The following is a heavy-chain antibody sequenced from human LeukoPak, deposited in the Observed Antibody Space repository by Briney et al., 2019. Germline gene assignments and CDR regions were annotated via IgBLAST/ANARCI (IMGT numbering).Heavy chain of an antibody. CDR1: GGSISSSSYY. J-gene: IGHJ4*02. CDR2: IYYSGST. Sequence: PSETLSLTCTVSGGSISSSSYYWGWIRQPPGKGLEWIGSIYYSGSTYYNPSLKSRVTISVDTSKNQFSLKLSSVTAADTAVYYCARMGGYYGSGSYSDWGQGTLVTVSS. D-gene: IGHD3-10*01. CDR3: ARMGGYYGSGSYSD. V-gene: IGHV4-39*01.